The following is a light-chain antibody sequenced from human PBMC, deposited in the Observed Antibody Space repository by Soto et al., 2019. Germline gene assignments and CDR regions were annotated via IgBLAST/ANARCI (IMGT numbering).Light chain of an antibody. CDR1: NIGSKS. Sequence: VVTQSPSVSVAPGQTATITCGGNNIGSKSVNWYQQKAGQAPVLVMSYDTDRPSGIPERFSGSNSGNTATLTLSRVESGDEADYYCQVWDTSNDHHVFGSGTKLTVL. CDR3: QVWDTSNDHHV. J-gene: IGLJ1*01. CDR2: YDT. V-gene: IGLV3-21*01.